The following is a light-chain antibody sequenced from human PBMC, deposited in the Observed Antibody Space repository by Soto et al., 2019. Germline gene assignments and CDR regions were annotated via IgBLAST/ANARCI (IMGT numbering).Light chain of an antibody. V-gene: IGKV3-11*01. CDR1: QSIGSY. CDR3: KQRADWPWT. J-gene: IGKJ1*01. CDR2: DVF. Sequence: EIVLTQSPVTLSLSPGERATLSCRTSQSIGSYLAWYQQQPGQAPRLLIYDVFNRATGIPGRFSGSGSGTDFTLTTSSLEPEDFAVYYCKQRADWPWTFGQGTKVDIK.